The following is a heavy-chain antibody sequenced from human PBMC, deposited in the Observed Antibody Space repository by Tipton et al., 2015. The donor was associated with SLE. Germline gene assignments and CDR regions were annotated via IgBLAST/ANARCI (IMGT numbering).Heavy chain of an antibody. CDR2: INHSGST. V-gene: IGHV4-34*01. D-gene: IGHD3-10*01. CDR1: GASFTGSY. Sequence: TLSLTCAVYGASFTGSYYNRLSQSPGQGLGWIGEINHSGSTNYNPSLKSRVSMLVDTSRNKLSLKLTSVTAADTAVYYCARGRNTLWPTNRSYSYYMDVWGEGTTVTVSS. J-gene: IGHJ6*03. CDR3: ARGRNTLWPTNRSYSYYMDV.